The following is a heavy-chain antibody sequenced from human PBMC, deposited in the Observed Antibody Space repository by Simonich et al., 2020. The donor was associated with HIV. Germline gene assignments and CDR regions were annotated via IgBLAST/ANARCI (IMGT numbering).Heavy chain of an antibody. J-gene: IGHJ4*02. CDR1: GGTFSSFA. CDR3: ARKGGGRGVYYFDY. V-gene: IGHV1-69*13. D-gene: IGHD3-10*01. CDR2: IIPIFGTA. Sequence: QVQLVQSGAEVKKPGSSVKVSCKASGGTFSSFAISWVRQAPGLGLGWVGRIIPIFGTANYAQMFQGRVTITADESTSTAYMELSSLRSEDTGIYYCARKGGGRGVYYFDYWGQGTLVTVSS.